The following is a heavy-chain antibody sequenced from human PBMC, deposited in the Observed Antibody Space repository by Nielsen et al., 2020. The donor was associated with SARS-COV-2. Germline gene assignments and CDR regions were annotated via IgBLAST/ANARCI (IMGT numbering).Heavy chain of an antibody. CDR2: FDPEDGET. Sequence: ASVQVSCKVSGYTLTELSMHWVRQAPGKGLEWMGGFDPEDGETIYAQKFQGRVTMTEDTSTDTAYMELSSLRSEDTAVYYCATGDGYEYYFDYWGQGTLVTVSS. CDR3: ATGDGYEYYFDY. V-gene: IGHV1-24*01. CDR1: GYTLTELS. D-gene: IGHD5-12*01. J-gene: IGHJ4*02.